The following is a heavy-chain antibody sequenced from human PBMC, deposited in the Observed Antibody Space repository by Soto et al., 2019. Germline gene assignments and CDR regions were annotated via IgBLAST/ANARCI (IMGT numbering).Heavy chain of an antibody. CDR2: LXXXXGX. CDR1: GGSFSGYY. Sequence: SETLSLTCAVYGGSFSGYYWSWIRQPPGNGXXWXXELXXXXGXXXNASLRSRVSISGDSSKNQFSLKRSFVTAAHTAVYYCARARGAVQHWSQGTLVTASS. CDR3: ARARGAVQH. J-gene: IGHJ1*01. D-gene: IGHD3-10*01. V-gene: IGHV4-34*01.